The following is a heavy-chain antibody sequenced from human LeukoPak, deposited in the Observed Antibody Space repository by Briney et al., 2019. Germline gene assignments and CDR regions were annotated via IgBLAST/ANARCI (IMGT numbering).Heavy chain of an antibody. Sequence: PGRSLRLSCAASGFTFSSYAMHWVRQAPGKGLEWVAVISYDGSNKYYADSVKGRFTISRDNSKNTLYLQMNSLRAEDTAVYYCAKGGVYGGKNADYWGQGTLVTVSS. D-gene: IGHD4-23*01. CDR1: GFTFSSYA. CDR3: AKGGVYGGKNADY. J-gene: IGHJ4*02. V-gene: IGHV3-30*07. CDR2: ISYDGSNK.